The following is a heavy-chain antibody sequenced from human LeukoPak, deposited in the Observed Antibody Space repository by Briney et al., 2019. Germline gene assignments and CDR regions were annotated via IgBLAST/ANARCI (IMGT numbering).Heavy chain of an antibody. CDR1: GFTVSGNY. J-gene: IGHJ4*02. Sequence: PGGSLRLSCAASGFTVSGNYMNWVRQAPGKGLEWVSVIKSGGGTFYADSVKGRFTIPRDNSKNTLSLQMNSLRAEDTAMYYCARDRGYSYGNWYFDNWGQGTLVTVSS. D-gene: IGHD5-18*01. CDR2: IKSGGGT. V-gene: IGHV3-66*01. CDR3: ARDRGYSYGNWYFDN.